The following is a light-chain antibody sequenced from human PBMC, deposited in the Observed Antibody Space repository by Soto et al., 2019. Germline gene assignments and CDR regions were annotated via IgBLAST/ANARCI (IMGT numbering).Light chain of an antibody. V-gene: IGKV1-5*03. CDR1: QSLNDW. J-gene: IGKJ1*01. CDR2: KVS. Sequence: DIQITQSPSTLSASVGDRVTITCRASQSLNDWLAWFQQKPGKAPNLLIYKVSNLESGVPSRFSGSGSGTEFTLTISSLQPDDFATYYCQQYNSYSWAFGQGTKVEIK. CDR3: QQYNSYSWA.